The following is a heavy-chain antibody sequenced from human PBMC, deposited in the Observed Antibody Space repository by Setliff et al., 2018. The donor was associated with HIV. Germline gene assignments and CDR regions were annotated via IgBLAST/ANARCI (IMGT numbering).Heavy chain of an antibody. Sequence: SVKVSCKTSGGTFSKFAITWVRQAPGQGLEWMGGIIPIFGTANYAQKFEGRVTITTDESTSTAYVELSSLRSEDAAVYYCARGHSGNDYWGQGTLVTVSS. D-gene: IGHD1-1*01. J-gene: IGHJ4*02. CDR2: IIPIFGTA. V-gene: IGHV1-69*05. CDR3: ARGHSGNDY. CDR1: GGTFSKFA.